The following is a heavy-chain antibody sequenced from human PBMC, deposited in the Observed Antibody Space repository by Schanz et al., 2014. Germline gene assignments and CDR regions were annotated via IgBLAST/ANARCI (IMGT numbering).Heavy chain of an antibody. J-gene: IGHJ3*02. CDR2: INPSVGNT. V-gene: IGHV1-46*03. Sequence: QVQLVQSGAEVKKPGVSVKVSCKASGYTFTTYYIHWVRQATGQGLEWMGLINPSVGNTNYAQKFRGRVTMTRDTSTSTVYMELSSLRSEDTAVYFCARGTSTGAFDIWGQGTMVTVSS. CDR1: GYTFTTYY. CDR3: ARGTSTGAFDI.